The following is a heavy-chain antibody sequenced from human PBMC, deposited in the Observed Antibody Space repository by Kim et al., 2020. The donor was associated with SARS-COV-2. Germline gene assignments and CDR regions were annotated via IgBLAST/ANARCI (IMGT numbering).Heavy chain of an antibody. CDR1: GGSISSGGYY. CDR3: ARDRRYYYGSGSYYASFDY. V-gene: IGHV4-31*03. Sequence: SETLPLTCTVSGGSISSGGYYWSWIRQHPGKGLEWIGYIYYSGSTYYNPSLKSRVTISVDTSKNQFSLKLSSVTAADTAVYYCARDRRYYYGSGSYYASFDYWGQGTLVTVSS. D-gene: IGHD3-10*01. J-gene: IGHJ4*02. CDR2: IYYSGST.